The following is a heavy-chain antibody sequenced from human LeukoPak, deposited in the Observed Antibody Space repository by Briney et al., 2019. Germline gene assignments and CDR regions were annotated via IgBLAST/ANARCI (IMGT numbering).Heavy chain of an antibody. D-gene: IGHD6-13*01. CDR1: GFTFSSYS. J-gene: IGHJ6*03. Sequence: GGSLRLSCAASGFTFSSYSINWVRQAPGKGLEWVSYISSSSSTIYYADSVKGRFTISRDNAKNSLYLQMNSLRDEDTAVYYCARDPNYSSSWYVSYYYYYMDVWSKGTTVTVSS. CDR3: ARDPNYSSSWYVSYYYYYMDV. CDR2: ISSSSSTI. V-gene: IGHV3-48*02.